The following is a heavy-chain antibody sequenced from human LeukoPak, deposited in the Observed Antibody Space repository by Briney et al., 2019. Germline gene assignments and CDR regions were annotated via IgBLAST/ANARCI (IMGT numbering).Heavy chain of an antibody. CDR1: GFTFSSYG. Sequence: GGSLRLSCAASGFTFSSYGMHWVRRAPGKGLGGVAFLRCDGSNKHFADSVEGRFTISRDNSKNTLYLQVNSLRVEDTAFYYCAKDPVQCGDNGWYFDLWGRGTLVTVSS. D-gene: IGHD4-17*01. CDR2: LRCDGSNK. V-gene: IGHV3-30*02. J-gene: IGHJ2*01. CDR3: AKDPVQCGDNGWYFDL.